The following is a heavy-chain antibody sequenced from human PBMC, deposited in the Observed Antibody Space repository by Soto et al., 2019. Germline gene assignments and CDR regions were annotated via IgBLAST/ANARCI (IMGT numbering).Heavy chain of an antibody. CDR3: AKDTSLDY. CDR2: ISYDGSNK. J-gene: IGHJ4*02. V-gene: IGHV3-30*18. D-gene: IGHD3-3*01. Sequence: PGGSLRLSCAASGVTFCSYGMHWVRQAPGKGLEWVEVISYDGSNKYYADSVKGRFTISRDNSKNTLYLQMNSLRAEDTAVYYCAKDTSLDYWGQGTLVTVSS. CDR1: GVTFCSYG.